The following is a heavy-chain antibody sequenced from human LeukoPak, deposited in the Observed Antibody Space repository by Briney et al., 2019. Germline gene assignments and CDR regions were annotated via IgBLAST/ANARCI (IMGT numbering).Heavy chain of an antibody. D-gene: IGHD6-13*01. V-gene: IGHV4-34*01. CDR3: ARLVSQTEPRFDY. J-gene: IGHJ4*02. CDR2: INHSGST. CDR1: GGSFSDYY. Sequence: SETLSLTCAVYGGSFSDYYWSWIRQPPGKGLEWIGEINHSGSTNYNPSLKSRVTISVDTSKNQFSLTLSSVTPADTAVYYCARLVSQTEPRFDYWGQGTPVTVSS.